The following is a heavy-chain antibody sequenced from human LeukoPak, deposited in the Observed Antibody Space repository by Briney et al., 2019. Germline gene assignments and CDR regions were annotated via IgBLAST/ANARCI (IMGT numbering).Heavy chain of an antibody. J-gene: IGHJ4*02. CDR2: IKQEGSEK. CDR3: ARDGIDY. D-gene: IGHD1-26*01. V-gene: IGHV3-7*05. Sequence: GGSLRLSCVASGFTFSSYWMSWVRQAPGKGLEWVASIKQEGSEKYYVDSVKGRFTISRDDAKNSLYLQMNSLRPEDTAVYYCARDGIDYWGQGTLVTVSS. CDR1: GFTFSSYW.